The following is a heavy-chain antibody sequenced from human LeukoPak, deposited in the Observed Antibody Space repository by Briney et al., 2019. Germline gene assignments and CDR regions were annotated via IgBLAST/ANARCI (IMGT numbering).Heavy chain of an antibody. V-gene: IGHV4-59*01. CDR1: GGSISSYY. CDR2: IYYSGTT. Sequence: SETLSLTCTVSGGSISSYYWSWIRQPPGKGLEWVGYIYYSGTTKYNPSLRSRVSISVDTSKNQFSLKLSSVTAADTAVYYCARGVYIAAAQYAYWGQGTLVTVSS. CDR3: ARGVYIAAAQYAY. D-gene: IGHD6-13*01. J-gene: IGHJ4*02.